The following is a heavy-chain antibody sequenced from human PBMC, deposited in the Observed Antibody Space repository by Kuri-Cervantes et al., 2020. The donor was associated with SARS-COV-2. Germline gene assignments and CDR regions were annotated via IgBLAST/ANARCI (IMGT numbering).Heavy chain of an antibody. CDR1: GFTFSSYA. D-gene: IGHD3-22*01. CDR2: ISSNGGST. Sequence: GESLKISCAASGFTFSSYAMSWVRQAPGKGLEYVSAISSNGGSTYYANSVKGRFTISRDNSKNTLYLQMGSLRAEDMAVYYCARGFSSGYYALGYWGQGTLVTVSS. V-gene: IGHV3-64*01. J-gene: IGHJ4*02. CDR3: ARGFSSGYYALGY.